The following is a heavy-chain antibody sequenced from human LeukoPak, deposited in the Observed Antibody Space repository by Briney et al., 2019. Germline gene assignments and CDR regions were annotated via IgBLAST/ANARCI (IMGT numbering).Heavy chain of an antibody. J-gene: IGHJ6*03. V-gene: IGHV3-30*03. CDR3: ARDYVHYYYMDV. CDR2: ISYDGSNK. D-gene: IGHD3-16*01. Sequence: GGSLRLSCAASGFTFSSYGMHWVRQAPGKGLEWVAVISYDGSNKYYADSVKGRFTISRDNSKNTLYLQMNSLRAEDTAVYYCARDYVHYYYMDVWGKGTTVTVSS. CDR1: GFTFSSYG.